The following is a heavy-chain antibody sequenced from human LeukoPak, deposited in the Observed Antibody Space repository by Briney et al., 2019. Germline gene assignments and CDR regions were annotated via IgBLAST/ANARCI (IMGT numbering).Heavy chain of an antibody. CDR3: ARFFRTVWELPYY. D-gene: IGHD1-26*01. Sequence: SETLSLTCSVSGYSISSGHYWGWIRQPPGKGLERIGNIYHDGNTYYNPSLKSRVTISVDTSKNQFSLRLSSVTAADTAAYYCARFFRTVWELPYYWGPGTLVTVSS. CDR2: IYHDGNT. CDR1: GYSISSGHY. J-gene: IGHJ4*02. V-gene: IGHV4-38-2*02.